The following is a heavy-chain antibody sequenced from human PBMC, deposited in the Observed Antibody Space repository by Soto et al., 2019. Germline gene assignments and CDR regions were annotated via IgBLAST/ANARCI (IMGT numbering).Heavy chain of an antibody. V-gene: IGHV3-23*01. CDR3: AKDQFLSYYGSGSYYIPYYFDY. J-gene: IGHJ4*02. CDR2: ISGSGGST. Sequence: GGLLRLSCSSTGFTFSSFAISWFHKAPGKGLEWVSAISGSGGSTYYADSVKGRFTISRDNSENTLYLQMNSLRAEDTAVYYCAKDQFLSYYGSGSYYIPYYFDYWGQGALVTVS. D-gene: IGHD3-10*01. CDR1: GFTFSSFA.